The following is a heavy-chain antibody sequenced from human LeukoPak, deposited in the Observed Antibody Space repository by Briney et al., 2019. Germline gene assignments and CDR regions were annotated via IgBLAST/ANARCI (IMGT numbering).Heavy chain of an antibody. V-gene: IGHV3-23*01. D-gene: IGHD6-19*01. J-gene: IGHJ4*02. CDR1: GFTFSSYA. Sequence: GGSLRLSCAASGFTFSSYAMSWVRQAPGKGLEWVSAISGSGGSTYYADSVKGRFTISRDNAKNSLYLQMNSLRAEDTAVYYCATERQSPYFDYWGLGTLVTVSS. CDR3: ATERQSPYFDY. CDR2: ISGSGGST.